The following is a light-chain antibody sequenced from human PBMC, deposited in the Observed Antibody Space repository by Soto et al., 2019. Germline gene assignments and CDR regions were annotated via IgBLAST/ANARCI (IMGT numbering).Light chain of an antibody. CDR3: SSYTSSLYV. V-gene: IGLV2-14*01. J-gene: IGLJ1*01. CDR2: DVS. Sequence: QSALTQPASVSGSPGQSITISCTGTSSDVGGYNYVSWYQQHPGKAPKLMIYDVSNRHSGVSNRFSGSKSGNTASLTISGLQAEDEADYYCSSYTSSLYVFGTGTQLTVL. CDR1: SSDVGGYNY.